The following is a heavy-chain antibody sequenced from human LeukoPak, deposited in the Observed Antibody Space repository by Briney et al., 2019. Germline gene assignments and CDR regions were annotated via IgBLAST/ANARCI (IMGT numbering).Heavy chain of an antibody. Sequence: SETLSLTCTVSGTSISSYYWSWIRQPPGKGQEWVGFIPYTGGTNYNPSLKSRVTISRDTSKNQFSLNLSPVTAAATAVYYCEKGLYYYGTYFDFWGQGALVTVTA. CDR3: EKGLYYYGTYFDF. CDR1: GTSISSYY. J-gene: IGHJ4*02. CDR2: IPYTGGT. D-gene: IGHD3-16*01. V-gene: IGHV4-59*12.